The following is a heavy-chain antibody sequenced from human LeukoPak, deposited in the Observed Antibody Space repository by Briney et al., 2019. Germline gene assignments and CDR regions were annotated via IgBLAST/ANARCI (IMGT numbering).Heavy chain of an antibody. Sequence: GRSLRLSCTASGFTFSSYDMDWVRQAPGKGLEWVAVISYDGSSQYHADSVKGRFTISRDNSKNTLYLQMNSLRADDTAVYYCARPQYCRAGSCFYYFDYWGQGTLVTVSS. D-gene: IGHD2-15*01. J-gene: IGHJ4*02. CDR3: ARPQYCRAGSCFYYFDY. CDR2: ISYDGSSQ. V-gene: IGHV3-30-3*01. CDR1: GFTFSSYD.